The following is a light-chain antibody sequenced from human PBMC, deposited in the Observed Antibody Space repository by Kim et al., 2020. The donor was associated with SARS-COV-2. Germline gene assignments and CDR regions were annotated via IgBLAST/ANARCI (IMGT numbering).Light chain of an antibody. J-gene: IGKJ2*03. CDR1: QSVSSNY. Sequence: EIVLTQSPGTLSVSPGERATLSCRASQSVSSNYLSCYQQKPGQAPRLLIYGASTRATGIPDRFSGSGSGTDFSLTISRQEHEDYAVYYCQQHGNTRLHSFGQGTKVDIK. CDR3: QQHGNTRLHS. CDR2: GAS. V-gene: IGKV3-20*01.